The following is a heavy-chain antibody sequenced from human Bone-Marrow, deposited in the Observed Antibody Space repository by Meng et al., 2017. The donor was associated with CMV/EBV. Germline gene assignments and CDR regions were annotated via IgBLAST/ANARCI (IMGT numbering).Heavy chain of an antibody. CDR2: ISRDGGST. D-gene: IGHD3-16*01. V-gene: IGHV3-20*04. CDR1: GFTFDDYG. CDR3: TREARPWGADAGQIAFDY. Sequence: GESLKISCVASGFTFDDYGMSWVRQAPGKGLEWVAGISRDGGSTGYADSVRGRSTVSRDSAKKSLFPQMNSLRVDDTALYFCTREARPWGADAGQIAFDYWGQGTLVTVSS. J-gene: IGHJ4*02.